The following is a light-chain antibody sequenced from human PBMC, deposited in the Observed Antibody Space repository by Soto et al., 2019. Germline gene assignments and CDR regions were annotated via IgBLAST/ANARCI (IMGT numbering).Light chain of an antibody. Sequence: DIQMTQSPSTLSASVGDRVTITCRASQTINRWLAWYQQKPGEVPKLLICKASVLESGVPSRFSGSGSGTEFTLTISRLQPEDVATYYCQHWSFGQGTKVDIK. J-gene: IGKJ1*01. V-gene: IGKV1-5*03. CDR3: QHWS. CDR2: KAS. CDR1: QTINRW.